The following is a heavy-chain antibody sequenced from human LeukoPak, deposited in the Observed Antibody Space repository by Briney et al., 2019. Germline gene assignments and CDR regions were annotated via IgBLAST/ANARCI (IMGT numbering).Heavy chain of an antibody. V-gene: IGHV1-69*13. CDR2: IIPIFGTA. CDR1: GGTFSSYA. Sequence: GASVKVSCKASGGTFSSYAISWVRQAPGQGLEWMGGIIPIFGTANYAQKFQGRVTITADESTSTAYMELSSLRAEDTAVYYCARPWGGYGPFDYWGQGTLVTVSS. D-gene: IGHD5-18*01. CDR3: ARPWGGYGPFDY. J-gene: IGHJ4*02.